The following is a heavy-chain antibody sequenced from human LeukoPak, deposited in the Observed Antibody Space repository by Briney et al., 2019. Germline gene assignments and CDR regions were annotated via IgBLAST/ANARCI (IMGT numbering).Heavy chain of an antibody. Sequence: SETLSLNCAVYGGSFSGYYWSWIRQPPGKGLEWIGEINHSGSTNYNPSLKSRVTISVDTSKNQFSLKLSSVTAADTAVYYCARAGYYYGSGSYYFDYWGQGTLVTVSS. CDR1: GGSFSGYY. J-gene: IGHJ4*02. CDR3: ARAGYYYGSGSYYFDY. D-gene: IGHD3-10*01. CDR2: INHSGST. V-gene: IGHV4-34*01.